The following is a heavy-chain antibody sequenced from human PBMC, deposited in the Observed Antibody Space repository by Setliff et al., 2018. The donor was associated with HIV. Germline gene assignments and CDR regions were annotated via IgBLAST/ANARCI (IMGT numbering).Heavy chain of an antibody. J-gene: IGHJ3*02. CDR3: ARAPTGVTNAFDI. CDR2: VYTTGGT. D-gene: IGHD2-8*02. Sequence: PSETLSLTCAVYGGSFSGHYWTWIRQPAGKGLEWIGHVYTTGGTNYNPSLESRLTISVDTSRNQFSLRLSSVTAADTAVYYCARAPTGVTNAFDIWGQGTMVTVSS. V-gene: IGHV4-59*10. CDR1: GGSFSGHY.